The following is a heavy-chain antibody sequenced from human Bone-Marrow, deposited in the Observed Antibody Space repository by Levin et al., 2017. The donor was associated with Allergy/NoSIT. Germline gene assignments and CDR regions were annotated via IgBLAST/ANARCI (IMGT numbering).Heavy chain of an antibody. CDR3: ARVFTSGYIDY. D-gene: IGHD2-15*01. V-gene: IGHV3-30-3*01. Sequence: QPGGSLRLSCEASGFIFSNYALHWVRQAPGKGLEWVAIIASGGGNKYYADSVKGRFTISRDNSNNALHLQMNSLRPEDTAIYYCARVFTSGYIDYWGQGTLVTVSS. J-gene: IGHJ4*02. CDR1: GFIFSNYA. CDR2: IASGGGNK.